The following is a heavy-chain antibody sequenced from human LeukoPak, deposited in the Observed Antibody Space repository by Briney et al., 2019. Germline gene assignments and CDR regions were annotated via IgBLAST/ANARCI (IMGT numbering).Heavy chain of an antibody. J-gene: IGHJ4*02. V-gene: IGHV3-48*01. D-gene: IGHD6-13*01. CDR1: GFTFSSYS. Sequence: GGSLRLSCAASGFTFSSYSMNWVRQAPGKGLEWVSYISSSSSTIYYADSVKGRFTISRDNAKNSLYLQMNSLRAEDTAVYYCARDARIAAAGHDYWGQGTLVTVSS. CDR2: ISSSSSTI. CDR3: ARDARIAAAGHDY.